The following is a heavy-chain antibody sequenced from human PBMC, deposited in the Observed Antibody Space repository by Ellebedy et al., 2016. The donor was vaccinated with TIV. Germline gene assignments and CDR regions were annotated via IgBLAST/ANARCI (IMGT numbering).Heavy chain of an antibody. Sequence: MPSETLSLTCTVSGGSISSYYWSWIRQPPGKGLEWIGYIAYSGSTNYNPSLKSRVTISVDTSKNQFSLRLSSVTAADTAVYYCASEGARITMVRGNAIYFDLWGRGTLVTVSS. V-gene: IGHV4-59*01. CDR2: IAYSGST. CDR1: GGSISSYY. CDR3: ASEGARITMVRGNAIYFDL. D-gene: IGHD3-10*01. J-gene: IGHJ2*01.